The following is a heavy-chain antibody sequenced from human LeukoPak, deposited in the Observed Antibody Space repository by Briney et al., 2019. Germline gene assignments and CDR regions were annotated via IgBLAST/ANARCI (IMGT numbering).Heavy chain of an antibody. CDR3: ARSPGTTFHYYMDV. CDR1: GFTFSSYW. Sequence: GGSLRLSCAASGFTFSSYWMSWVRQAPGKGLEWVANIKQDGSEKYYVDSVKGRFTISRDNAKNSLYLQMNSLRAEDTAVYYCARSPGTTFHYYMDVWGKGTTVTISS. D-gene: IGHD1-1*01. CDR2: IKQDGSEK. V-gene: IGHV3-7*01. J-gene: IGHJ6*03.